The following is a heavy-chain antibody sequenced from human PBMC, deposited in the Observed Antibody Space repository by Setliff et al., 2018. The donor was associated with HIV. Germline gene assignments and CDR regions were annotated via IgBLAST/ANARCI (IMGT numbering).Heavy chain of an antibody. Sequence: KTSETLSLTCTISGDFFSSDYYWGWIRQPPGKGLEWIGTIYYSGSTYYKPSLKSRGTISVDTSKNQFYLKLNSVTAADSAVYYCTLTSRLDGYFDPWGQGTLVTVSS. J-gene: IGHJ5*02. D-gene: IGHD5-12*01. CDR2: IYYSGST. CDR3: TLTSRLDGYFDP. V-gene: IGHV4-38-2*02. CDR1: GDFFSSDYY.